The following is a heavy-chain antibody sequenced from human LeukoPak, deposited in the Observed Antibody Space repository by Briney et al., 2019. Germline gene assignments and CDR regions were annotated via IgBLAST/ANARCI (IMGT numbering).Heavy chain of an antibody. V-gene: IGHV1-69*06. CDR1: GGTFSSYA. J-gene: IGHJ3*02. CDR2: IIPIFGTA. CDR3: ARDYYDSSGYYGSDAFDI. Sequence: SVKVSCKASGGTFSSYAISWVRQAPGQGLEWMGGIIPIFGTANYAQKFQGRVTITADKSTSTAYMELSSLRSEDTAVYYCARDYYDSSGYYGSDAFDIWGQGTMVTVSS. D-gene: IGHD3-22*01.